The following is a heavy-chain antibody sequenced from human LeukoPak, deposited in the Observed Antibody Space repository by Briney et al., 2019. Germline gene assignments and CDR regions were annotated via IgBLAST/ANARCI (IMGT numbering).Heavy chain of an antibody. J-gene: IGHJ4*02. CDR1: GYTFTTYP. D-gene: IGHD2-8*01. CDR3: ALISYCTTVTCYYLDY. CDR2: ITTYNGDT. Sequence: PGASVKVSCKTSGYTFTTYPINWVRQAPGQGLEWMGWITTYNGDTNYAQNLQGRVTMTADTSTSTAYMELRSLRSDDTAVYYCALISYCTTVTCYYLDYWGQETLVTVSS. V-gene: IGHV1-18*01.